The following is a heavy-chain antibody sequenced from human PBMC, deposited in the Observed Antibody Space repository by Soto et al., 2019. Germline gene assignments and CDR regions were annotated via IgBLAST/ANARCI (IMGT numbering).Heavy chain of an antibody. CDR1: GCIFSTYA. D-gene: IGHD3-10*01. V-gene: IGHV1-69*01. CDR2: IIPIFGTP. J-gene: IGHJ4*02. Sequence: QVQVIQSGAEVKKPGSSVKVSCQVCGCIFSTYAISWLRQAPGQGLEWMGWIIPIFGTPNYAQNFQRRVPITADETTPTAYMELSGLGSEDTAVSSFASDPHRYGSGSYNHRIDFWGQETLVTASS. CDR3: ASDPHRYGSGSYNHRIDF.